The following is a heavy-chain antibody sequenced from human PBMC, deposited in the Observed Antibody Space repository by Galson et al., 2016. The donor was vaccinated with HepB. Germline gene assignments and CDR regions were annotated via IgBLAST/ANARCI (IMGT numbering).Heavy chain of an antibody. J-gene: IGHJ6*03. V-gene: IGHV3-30*18. Sequence: SLRLSCAASGFTFSNYGMHWVRQAPGKGLEWVAVISYDGSNKYYADSVKGRFTISRDNSKNTLYLQMNSLRAEDTAVYYCAKDPWGTIFGVIMSYYYYYMDVGGKGATVTVSS. CDR3: AKDPWGTIFGVIMSYYYYYMDV. D-gene: IGHD3-3*01. CDR2: ISYDGSNK. CDR1: GFTFSNYG.